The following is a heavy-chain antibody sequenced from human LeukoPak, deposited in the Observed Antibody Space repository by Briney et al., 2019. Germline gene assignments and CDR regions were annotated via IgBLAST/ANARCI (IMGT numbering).Heavy chain of an antibody. Sequence: PGGSLRLSCAASGFTFSSYGMRWVRQAPGKGLEWVAVIWYDGSNKYYADSVKGRFTISRDNSKNTLYLQMNSLRAEDTAVYYCAREAIAVAGTHAFDIWGQGTMVTVSS. CDR2: IWYDGSNK. CDR3: AREAIAVAGTHAFDI. V-gene: IGHV3-33*01. D-gene: IGHD6-19*01. J-gene: IGHJ3*02. CDR1: GFTFSSYG.